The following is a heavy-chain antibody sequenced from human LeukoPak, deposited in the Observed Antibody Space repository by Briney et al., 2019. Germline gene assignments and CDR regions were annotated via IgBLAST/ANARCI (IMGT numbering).Heavy chain of an antibody. CDR1: AGSFPNY. CDR2: IYDSGNT. Sequence: SETLSLTCTMSAGSFPNYWSWVRQPPGKGLEWIAYIYDSGNTIYNASLESRVTASIDRSRKQISLQMSFVTAADTAVYYCATVGVAVPTSMNYYYMHIWGKGTTVTVSS. D-gene: IGHD2-21*01. CDR3: ATVGVAVPTSMNYYYMHI. V-gene: IGHV4-59*01. J-gene: IGHJ6*03.